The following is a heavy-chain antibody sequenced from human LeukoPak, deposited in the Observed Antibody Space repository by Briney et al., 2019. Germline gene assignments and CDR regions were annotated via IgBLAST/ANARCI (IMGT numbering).Heavy chain of an antibody. CDR3: AKDRYCSSTNCPYDY. CDR2: ISVSDDST. J-gene: IGHJ4*02. V-gene: IGHV3-23*01. D-gene: IGHD2-2*01. CDR1: GFTSSDYT. Sequence: GGSLRLSCAASGFTSSDYTMNWVRQAPGKGLEWVSGISVSDDSTYYADSVKGRFTMSRDNSNNTLYLQMNSLRAEDTAVYYCAKDRYCSSTNCPYDYWGQGTLVTVSS.